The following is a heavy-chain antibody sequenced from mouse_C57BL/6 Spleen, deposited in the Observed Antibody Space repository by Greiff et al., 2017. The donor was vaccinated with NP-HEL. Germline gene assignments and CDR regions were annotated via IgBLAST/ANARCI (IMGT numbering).Heavy chain of an antibody. CDR3: ARSVVATDYYAMDY. CDR1: GYSFTDYN. Sequence: VQLKESGPELVKPGASVKISCKASGYSFTDYNMNWVKQSNGKSLEWIGVINPNYGTTSYNQKFKGKATLTVDQSSSTAYMQLNSLTSEDSAVYYCARSVVATDYYAMDYWGQGTSVTVSS. J-gene: IGHJ4*01. V-gene: IGHV1-39*01. CDR2: INPNYGTT. D-gene: IGHD1-1*01.